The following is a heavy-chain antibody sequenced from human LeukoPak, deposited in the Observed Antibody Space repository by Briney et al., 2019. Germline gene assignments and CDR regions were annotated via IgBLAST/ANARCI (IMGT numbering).Heavy chain of an antibody. Sequence: SVKVSCKASGGTFSSYAISWARQAPGQGLEWMGGIILIFGTANYAQKFQGRVTITTDESTSTAYMELSSLRSEDTAVYYCARSSGTAMVLIYWGQGTLVTVSS. CDR3: ARSSGTAMVLIY. D-gene: IGHD5-18*01. J-gene: IGHJ4*02. CDR2: IILIFGTA. V-gene: IGHV1-69*05. CDR1: GGTFSSYA.